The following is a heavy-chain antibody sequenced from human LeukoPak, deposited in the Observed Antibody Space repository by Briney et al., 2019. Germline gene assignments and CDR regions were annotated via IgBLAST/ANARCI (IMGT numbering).Heavy chain of an antibody. CDR2: IIHSGST. CDR1: GGSFSGYH. D-gene: IGHD2-15*01. CDR3: ARNVPVVVAATKSGDWFDP. Sequence: SQTLSLTCAVYGGSFSGYHWSWIRQPPGKGLEWIGEIIHSGSTNYNPSLKSRVTISLATSKNQFSLKLSSVTAADTAVYYCARNVPVVVAATKSGDWFDPWGQGTLVTVSS. J-gene: IGHJ5*02. V-gene: IGHV4-34*12.